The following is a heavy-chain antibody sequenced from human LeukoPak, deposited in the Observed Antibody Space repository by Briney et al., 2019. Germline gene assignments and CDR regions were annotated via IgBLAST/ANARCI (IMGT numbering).Heavy chain of an antibody. CDR1: GGTFSSYA. D-gene: IGHD3-22*01. CDR3: ALTPYIRYDSSGYSYFDY. CDR2: IIPIFGTA. J-gene: IGHJ4*02. V-gene: IGHV1-69*13. Sequence: SVPVSFKASGGTFSSYAISWVRQAPGQGLEWMGGIIPIFGTANYAQKFQGRVTITADESTSTAYMELSSLRSEDTAVYYCALTPYIRYDSSGYSYFDYWGQGTLVTVSS.